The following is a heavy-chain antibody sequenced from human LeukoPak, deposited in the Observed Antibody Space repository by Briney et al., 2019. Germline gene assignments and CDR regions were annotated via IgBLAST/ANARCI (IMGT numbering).Heavy chain of an antibody. CDR3: AELGITMIGGV. D-gene: IGHD3-10*02. V-gene: IGHV3-74*01. CDR2: IRSDGSDT. J-gene: IGHJ6*04. Sequence: GESLRLSCAASGFTFSDTWMHWVRQAPGKGLVWVSRIRSDGSDTRYAESVKGRFAISRDNAKNTLYLQMNSLRAEDTAVYYCAELGITMIGGVWGKGTTVTISS. CDR1: GFTFSDTW.